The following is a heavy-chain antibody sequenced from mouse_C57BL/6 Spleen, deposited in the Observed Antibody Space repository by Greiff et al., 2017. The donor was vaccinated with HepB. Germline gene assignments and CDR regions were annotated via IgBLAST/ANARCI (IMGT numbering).Heavy chain of an antibody. J-gene: IGHJ2*01. CDR1: GYAFSSSW. CDR2: IYPGDGDT. V-gene: IGHV1-82*01. CDR3: ARGGGGKYFDY. Sequence: VQLQQSGPELVKPGASVKISCKASGYAFSSSWMNWVKQRPGKGLEWIGRIYPGDGDTTYNGKFKGKATLTADNSSSTAYMQLSSLTSEDSAVYFCARGGGGKYFDYWGQGTTLTVSS. D-gene: IGHD1-1*02.